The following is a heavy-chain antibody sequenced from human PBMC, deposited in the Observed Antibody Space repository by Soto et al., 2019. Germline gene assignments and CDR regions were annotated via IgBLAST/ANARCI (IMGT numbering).Heavy chain of an antibody. V-gene: IGHV3-53*01. CDR2: IYNGGGT. CDR3: AKDIDAHGTTVTHFDN. J-gene: IGHJ4*02. D-gene: IGHD4-17*01. Sequence: SGGSLRLSCAASGLTVSTNYMSWVRQAPGKGLEYVSVIYNGGGTHYADSVTGRFSISRDRSTNTVHLQMQSLRAEDTAMYYCAKDIDAHGTTVTHFDNWGQGTQVTVSS. CDR1: GLTVSTNY.